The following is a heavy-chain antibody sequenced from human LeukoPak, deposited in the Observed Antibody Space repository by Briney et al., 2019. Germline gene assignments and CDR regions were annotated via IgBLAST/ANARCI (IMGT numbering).Heavy chain of an antibody. D-gene: IGHD2-21*02. J-gene: IGHJ4*02. CDR1: GYTFTSYD. CDR3: ARGGPAYCGGDCYSDY. CDR2: MNPNSGNT. V-gene: IGHV1-8*01. Sequence: GASVKVSCKASGYTFTSYDINWVRQAAGQGLEWMGWMNPNSGNTGYAQKLQGRVTMTTDTSTSTAYMELRSLRSDDTAVYYCARGGPAYCGGDCYSDYWGQGTLVTVSS.